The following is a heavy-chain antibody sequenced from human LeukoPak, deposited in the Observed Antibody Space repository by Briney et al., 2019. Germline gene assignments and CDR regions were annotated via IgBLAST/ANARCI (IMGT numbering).Heavy chain of an antibody. CDR2: IYHSGST. Sequence: SQTLSLTCTVSGGSISSGGYYWSWIRQPPGKGLEWIGYIYHSGSTYYNPSLKSRVTISVDRSKNQLSLKLSSVTAADTAVYYCASGGTIFGAGAFDIWGQGTMVTVSS. CDR1: GGSISSGGYY. CDR3: ASGGTIFGAGAFDI. V-gene: IGHV4-30-2*01. J-gene: IGHJ3*02. D-gene: IGHD3-3*01.